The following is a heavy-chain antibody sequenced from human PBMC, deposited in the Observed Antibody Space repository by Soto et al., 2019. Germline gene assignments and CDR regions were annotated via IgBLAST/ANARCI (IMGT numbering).Heavy chain of an antibody. CDR3: ARDLTAFGAGTDFDY. Sequence: QVQLVESGGGVVQPGRSLRLSCAASGFTFSSYGMHWVRQAPGKGLEWVAVIWYVGSNKYYADSVKGRFTISRDNSKNTLYLQMNSLRAEDTAVYYCARDLTAFGAGTDFDYWGQGTLVTVSS. CDR2: IWYVGSNK. V-gene: IGHV3-33*01. CDR1: GFTFSSYG. J-gene: IGHJ4*02. D-gene: IGHD1-1*01.